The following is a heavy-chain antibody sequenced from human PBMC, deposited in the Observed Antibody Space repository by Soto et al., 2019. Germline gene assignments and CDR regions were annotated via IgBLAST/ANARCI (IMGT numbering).Heavy chain of an antibody. V-gene: IGHV3-23*01. CDR1: GFIFNNYA. J-gene: IGHJ4*02. D-gene: IGHD4-4*01. CDR3: AKDKGGTTILTTFDY. Sequence: GGSLRLSCAASGFIFNNYAMTWVRQAPGKGLEWVSTVTASGGGTFYANSVKGRFTISRDNSKNTLYLQMNSLRAEDTAVYYCAKDKGGTTILTTFDYWGQGALVTVSS. CDR2: VTASGGGT.